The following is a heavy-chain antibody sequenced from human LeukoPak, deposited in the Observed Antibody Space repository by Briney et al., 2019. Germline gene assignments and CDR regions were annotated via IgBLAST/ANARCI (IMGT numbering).Heavy chain of an antibody. CDR3: AKVTVATILNCYDSSGAFDY. CDR2: INLNSGGT. V-gene: IGHV1-2*02. CDR1: GYIFTGYY. J-gene: IGHJ4*02. Sequence: ASVNVSCKASGYIFTGYYMHWVRQAPGQGLEWMGWINLNSGGTNSAQKYQGRVTMTRYTAIITAYMELSKLRSDDTTVYSCAKVTVATILNCYDSSGAFDYGGLGTLVTVSS. D-gene: IGHD3-22*01.